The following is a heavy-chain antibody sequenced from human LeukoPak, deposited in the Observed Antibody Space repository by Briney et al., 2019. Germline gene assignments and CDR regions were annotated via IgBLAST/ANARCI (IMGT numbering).Heavy chain of an antibody. Sequence: SETLSLTCTVSGGSISSGGYYWSWIRQPPGKGLEWIGYIYHSGSTYYNPSLKSRVTISVDRSKNQFSLKLSSVTAADTAVYYCARGERDIVVVPAVWGQGTLVTVSS. D-gene: IGHD2-2*01. CDR3: ARGERDIVVVPAV. J-gene: IGHJ4*02. V-gene: IGHV4-30-2*01. CDR1: GGSISSGGYY. CDR2: IYHSGST.